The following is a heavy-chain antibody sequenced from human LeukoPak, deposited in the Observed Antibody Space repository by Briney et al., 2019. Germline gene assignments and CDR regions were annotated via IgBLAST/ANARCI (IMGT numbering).Heavy chain of an antibody. CDR2: INWNGGST. CDR1: GFTFDDYG. V-gene: IGHV3-20*04. J-gene: IGHJ4*02. D-gene: IGHD3-22*01. CDR3: AKGSRDRDYYDSSGYYHDY. Sequence: GGSLRLSCAASGFTFDDYGMRWVRQAPGKGLEWVSGINWNGGSTGYADSVKGRFTISRDNSKKALYLQMISLRAEDTAVYFCAKGSRDRDYYDSSGYYHDYWGQGTLVTVSS.